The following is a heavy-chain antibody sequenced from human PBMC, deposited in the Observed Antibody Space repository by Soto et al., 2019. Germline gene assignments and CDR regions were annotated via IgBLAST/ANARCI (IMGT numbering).Heavy chain of an antibody. CDR3: ARELSVAGSFDVNRRNDY. CDR2: ISAYNGNT. D-gene: IGHD6-19*01. Sequence: ASVKVSCKASGYTFTTYGISWVRQAPGQGLEWMGWISAYNGNTNYAQKLQGRVTMTTDTSTTTAYMELRSLRSDDTAVYYFARELSVAGSFDVNRRNDYWGQGTLVTVSS. V-gene: IGHV1-18*01. CDR1: GYTFTTYG. J-gene: IGHJ4*02.